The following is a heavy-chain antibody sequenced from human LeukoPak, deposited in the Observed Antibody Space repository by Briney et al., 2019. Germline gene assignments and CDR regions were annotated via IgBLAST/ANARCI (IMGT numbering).Heavy chain of an antibody. CDR1: GFTFSSYS. J-gene: IGHJ4*02. CDR2: ISSSSSYI. Sequence: GGSLRLSCAASGFTFSSYSMNWDRQAPGKGLEWVSSISSSSSYIYYADSVKGRFTISRDNAKNSLYLQMNSLRAEDTAVYYCAREMVVLRYFDWLGGPIDYWGQGTLVTVSS. V-gene: IGHV3-21*01. D-gene: IGHD3-9*01. CDR3: AREMVVLRYFDWLGGPIDY.